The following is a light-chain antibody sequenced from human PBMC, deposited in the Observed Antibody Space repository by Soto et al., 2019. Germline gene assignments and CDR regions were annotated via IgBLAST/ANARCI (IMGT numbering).Light chain of an antibody. J-gene: IGLJ2*01. CDR2: STN. Sequence: QTVVTQEPSLSVSPGGTVTLTCGLSSGSVSTSYYPSWYQQTPGQAPRTLIYSTNPRSSGVPDRFSGPILGNKAALTITGAQADDESDYYCVLYMGSGISVFGGGTKVTVL. CDR3: VLYMGSGISV. V-gene: IGLV8-61*01. CDR1: SGSVSTSYY.